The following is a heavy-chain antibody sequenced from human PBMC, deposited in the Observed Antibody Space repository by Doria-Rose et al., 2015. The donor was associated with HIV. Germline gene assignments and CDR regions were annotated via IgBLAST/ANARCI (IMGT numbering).Heavy chain of an antibody. Sequence: GQLPESGPGLVKPSETLSLTRSVSGASVRSRGYYWNWIRPAPGTGLESLGYTYYTGTGDYGPSLKSRLNMAVDTSKNQFSLKLSFVTVADTAVYYCARMGSYRELDYWGQGALVIVSA. D-gene: IGHD3-3*01. CDR3: ARMGSYRELDY. V-gene: IGHV4-31*03. CDR2: TYYTGTG. CDR1: GASVRSRGYY. J-gene: IGHJ4*02.